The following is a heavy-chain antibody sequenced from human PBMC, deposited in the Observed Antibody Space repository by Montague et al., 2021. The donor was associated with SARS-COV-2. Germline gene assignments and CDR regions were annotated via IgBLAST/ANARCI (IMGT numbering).Heavy chain of an antibody. V-gene: IGHV3-23*01. CDR3: AKDSYYYGLGYGMDV. J-gene: IGHJ6*02. CDR2: SSGSDGGT. Sequence: SLRLSCAASGFTFSNSAMNWVRQAPGKALEWVSGSSGSDGGTHYADSVKGRFTISRDNSKNVLYLQMNSLRAEDTALYYCAKDSYYYGLGYGMDVWGQGTTVTVSS. D-gene: IGHD3-10*01. CDR1: GFTFSNSA.